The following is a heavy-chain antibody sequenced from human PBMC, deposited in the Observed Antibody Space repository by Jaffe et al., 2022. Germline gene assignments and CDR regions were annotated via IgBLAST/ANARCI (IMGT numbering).Heavy chain of an antibody. Sequence: QVQLQQWGAGLLKPSETLSLTCAVSGGSLSGYYWTWIRQPPGKGLEWIGEINHSGRTNYNPSLKSRVTISVDMSKNQFSLKLSSVTAADTAVYHCARIAQDNIGDGAVGDAFDIWGQGTTVTVSS. CDR3: ARIAQDNIGDGAVGDAFDI. CDR2: INHSGRT. V-gene: IGHV4-34*01. CDR1: GGSLSGYY. D-gene: IGHD4-17*01. J-gene: IGHJ3*02.